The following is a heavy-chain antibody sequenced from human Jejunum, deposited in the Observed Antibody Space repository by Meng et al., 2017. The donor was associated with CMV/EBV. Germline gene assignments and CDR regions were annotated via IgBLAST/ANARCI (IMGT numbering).Heavy chain of an antibody. J-gene: IGHJ4*02. V-gene: IGHV1-18*01. D-gene: IGHD2-2*01. CDR2: ISAYNGNT. CDR3: ARFYCSSTSCPHVLFDY. CDR1: GFIFTSYA. Sequence: QVQLGQSGAEVKKPGASVKVSREASGFIFTSYAISWVRQAPGQGLQYMGWISAYNGNTNYAQELQGRVTMTTDTSTSTAYMELRSLRFDDTAVYYCARFYCSSTSCPHVLFDYWGQGTLVTVSS.